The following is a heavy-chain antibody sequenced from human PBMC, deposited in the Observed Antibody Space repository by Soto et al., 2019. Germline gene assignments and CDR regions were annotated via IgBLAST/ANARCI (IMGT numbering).Heavy chain of an antibody. CDR2: ISYDGSNK. Sequence: GGSLRLSCAASGFTFRSYGMHWVRQAPGKGLEWVAVISYDGSNKYYADSVKGRFTISRDNSKNTLYLQMNSLRAEDTAVYYCAKDGRPLEYSSPGYFDYWGQGTLVTVSS. CDR3: AKDGRPLEYSSPGYFDY. D-gene: IGHD6-6*01. V-gene: IGHV3-30*18. CDR1: GFTFRSYG. J-gene: IGHJ4*02.